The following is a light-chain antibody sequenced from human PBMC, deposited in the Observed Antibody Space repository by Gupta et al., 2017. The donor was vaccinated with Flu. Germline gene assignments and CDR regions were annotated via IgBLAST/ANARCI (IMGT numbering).Light chain of an antibody. J-gene: IGKJ1*01. CDR3: RQPLQTPWT. CDR1: QSLLHTNGYNY. CDR2: LGS. Sequence: DIVMTQSPLSLAVTPGEPASISCRSSQSLLHTNGYNYLDWYLQRPGQSPQLLVYLGSNRASGVPDRFSGSGSGTHFTLKISRVEAEDVGVYYCRQPLQTPWTFGQGTKV. V-gene: IGKV2-28*01.